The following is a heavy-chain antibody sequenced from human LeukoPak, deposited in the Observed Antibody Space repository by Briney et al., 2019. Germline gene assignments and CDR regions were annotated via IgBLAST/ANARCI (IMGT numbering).Heavy chain of an antibody. J-gene: IGHJ4*02. CDR1: GYTLTELS. D-gene: IGHD2-15*01. CDR3: ATDSHCSGGSCYFH. V-gene: IGHV1-24*01. CDR2: FDPEDGET. Sequence: ASVKVSCKVSGYTLTELSMHWVRQAPGKGLEWMGGFDPEDGETIYAQRFQGRVTMTEDTSTDTAYMELSSLRSEDTAVYYCATDSHCSGGSCYFHWGQGTLVTVPS.